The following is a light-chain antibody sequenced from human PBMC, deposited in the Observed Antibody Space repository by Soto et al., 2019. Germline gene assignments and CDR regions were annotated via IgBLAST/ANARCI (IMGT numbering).Light chain of an antibody. CDR3: QHYNSYSEA. Sequence: DIKMTQSPSTLSGSVGDRVTITCRASQTISSWLAWYQQKPGKAPKLLIYKASTLKSGVPSRFSGSGSGTEFTLTLSSLQPDDFATYYCQHYNSYSEAFGQGTNV. J-gene: IGKJ1*01. V-gene: IGKV1-5*03. CDR1: QTISSW. CDR2: KAS.